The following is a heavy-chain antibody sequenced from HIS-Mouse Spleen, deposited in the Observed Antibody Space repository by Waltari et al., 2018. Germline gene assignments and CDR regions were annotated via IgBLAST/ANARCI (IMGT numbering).Heavy chain of an antibody. CDR1: GFTFSSYS. J-gene: IGHJ4*02. Sequence: EVQLVESGGGLVKPGGSLRLSCAASGFTFSSYSMNWVRQAPGKGLEWVSSISSSSGYIYYADSVRGRFTISRDNAKNSKYLQMNSLRAEDTAVYYCARGPNWLDYWGQGTLVTVSS. CDR2: ISSSSGYI. D-gene: IGHD1-1*01. V-gene: IGHV3-21*01. CDR3: ARGPNWLDY.